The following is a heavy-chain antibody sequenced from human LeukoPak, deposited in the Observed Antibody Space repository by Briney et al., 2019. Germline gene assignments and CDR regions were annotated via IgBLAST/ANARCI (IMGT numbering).Heavy chain of an antibody. Sequence: GGSLRLSCAASGFTFSSYSMNWVRQAPGKGLEWVSAISGSGGSTYYADSVKGRFTISKDNSKNTLYLQMNSLRAEDTAVYYCAKDCPEPTYYDFWSGYSDPCGAYDYWGQGTLVTVSS. V-gene: IGHV3-23*01. D-gene: IGHD3-3*01. J-gene: IGHJ4*02. CDR1: GFTFSSYS. CDR3: AKDCPEPTYYDFWSGYSDPCGAYDY. CDR2: ISGSGGST.